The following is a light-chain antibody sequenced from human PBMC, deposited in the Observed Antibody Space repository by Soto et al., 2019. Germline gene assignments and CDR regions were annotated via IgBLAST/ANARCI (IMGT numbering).Light chain of an antibody. J-gene: IGKJ4*01. Sequence: EIVLTQSPATLSLSPGERATLSCRASQSVSSYLAWSQQKPGQAPRLLIYDASNRATGIPARFSGSGSGTDFTLTISSLEPEDFAVYYCQQRGTWPLTFGGGTKVEIK. CDR1: QSVSSY. CDR3: QQRGTWPLT. CDR2: DAS. V-gene: IGKV3-11*01.